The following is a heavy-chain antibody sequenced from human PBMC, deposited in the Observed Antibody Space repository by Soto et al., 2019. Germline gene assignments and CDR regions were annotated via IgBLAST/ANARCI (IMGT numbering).Heavy chain of an antibody. J-gene: IGHJ4*02. CDR3: AVERITIFGVVIAPLDY. V-gene: IGHV4-39*01. CDR1: GGSISSSSYY. D-gene: IGHD3-3*01. Sequence: SETLSLTCTVSGGSISSSSYYWGWIRQPPGKGLEWIGSIYYSGSTYYNPSLKSRVTISVDTSKNQFSLKLSSVTAADTAVYYCAVERITIFGVVIAPLDYWGQGTLVTVSS. CDR2: IYYSGST.